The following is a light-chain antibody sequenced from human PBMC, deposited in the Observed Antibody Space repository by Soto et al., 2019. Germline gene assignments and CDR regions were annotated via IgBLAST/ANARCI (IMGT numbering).Light chain of an antibody. CDR2: GAS. J-gene: IGKJ5*01. V-gene: IGKV3-20*01. CDR1: QRVSSSY. CDR3: QQYNNWPPIT. Sequence: EIVLTQSPGTLSLSPGERATLSCRASQRVSSSYLAWYQQKPGQAPRLLIYGASSRATGIPDRFSGSGSGTEFTLTISSLQSEDFAVYYCQQYNNWPPITFGQGTRLEIK.